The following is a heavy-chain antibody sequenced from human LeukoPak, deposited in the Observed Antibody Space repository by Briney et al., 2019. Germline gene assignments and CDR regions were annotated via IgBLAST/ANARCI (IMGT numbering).Heavy chain of an antibody. CDR2: INHSGST. D-gene: IGHD2-8*01. Sequence: PSETLSLTCAVYGGSFSGYYWSWIRQPPGKGLEWIGEINHSGSTNYNPSLKSRVTMSVDTSKNQFSLKLSSVTAADTAVYYCARTYPYCTNGVCYRFGYFDYWGQGTLVTVSS. J-gene: IGHJ4*02. CDR1: GGSFSGYY. CDR3: ARTYPYCTNGVCYRFGYFDY. V-gene: IGHV4-34*01.